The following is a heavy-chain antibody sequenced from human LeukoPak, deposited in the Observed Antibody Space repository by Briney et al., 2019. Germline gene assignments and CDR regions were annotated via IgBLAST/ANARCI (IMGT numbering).Heavy chain of an antibody. V-gene: IGHV1-69*05. CDR2: IIPIFGTA. CDR3: ARGYYYDSSGYYGLGYFDY. J-gene: IGHJ4*02. CDR1: GGTFSSYA. Sequence: SVKVSCKASGGTFSSYAISWVRQAPGQGLEWMGGIIPIFGTANYAQKFQGRVMITTDESTSTAYMELSSLRSEDTAVYYCARGYYYDSSGYYGLGYFDYWGQGTLVTVSS. D-gene: IGHD3-22*01.